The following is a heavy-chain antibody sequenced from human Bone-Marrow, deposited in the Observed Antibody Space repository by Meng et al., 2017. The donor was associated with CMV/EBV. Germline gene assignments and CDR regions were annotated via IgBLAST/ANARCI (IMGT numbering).Heavy chain of an antibody. Sequence: GESLKISCAASGFTFSSYGMHWVRPAPGKGLEWVAVIWYDGSNKYYADSVKGRFTISRDNSKNTLYLQMNSLRAEDTAVYYCAKGSLVVVQAPIDYWGQGTLVTVSS. D-gene: IGHD2-2*01. J-gene: IGHJ4*02. CDR3: AKGSLVVVQAPIDY. CDR1: GFTFSSYG. V-gene: IGHV3-33*06. CDR2: IWYDGSNK.